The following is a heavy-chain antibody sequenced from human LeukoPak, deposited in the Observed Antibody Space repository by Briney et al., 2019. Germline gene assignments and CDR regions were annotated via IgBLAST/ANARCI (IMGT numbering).Heavy chain of an antibody. V-gene: IGHV1-46*01. CDR3: ARAASSWTKYLPDY. J-gene: IGHJ4*02. CDR1: GYTFTSYY. CDR2: INPSGGST. Sequence: ASVKVSCTASGYTFTSYYMHWVRQAPGQGLAWMGIINPSGGSTSYAQKFQGRVTMTRDMSTSTVYMELSSLRSEDTAVYYCARAASSWTKYLPDYWGQGTLVTVPS. D-gene: IGHD6-13*01.